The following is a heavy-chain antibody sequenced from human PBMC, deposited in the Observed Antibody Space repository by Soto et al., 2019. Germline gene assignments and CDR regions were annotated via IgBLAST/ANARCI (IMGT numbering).Heavy chain of an antibody. CDR3: AREGALKPFSS. CDR1: GFTFSSYG. Sequence: PGGSLRLSCAASGFTFSSYGMNWVRQAPGKGMEWISHISGSSIYIHYADSVRGRFTISRDNAKNSVYLKMDSLRVEDTAVYYCAREGALKPFSSWGQGALVTVSS. J-gene: IGHJ5*02. V-gene: IGHV3-21*01. CDR2: ISGSSIYI.